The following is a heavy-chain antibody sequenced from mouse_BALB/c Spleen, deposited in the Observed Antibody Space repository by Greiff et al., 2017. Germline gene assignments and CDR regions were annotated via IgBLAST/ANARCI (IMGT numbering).Heavy chain of an antibody. CDR1: GFTFSSFG. V-gene: IGHV5-17*02. J-gene: IGHJ4*01. CDR2: ISSGSSTI. Sequence: EVKLVESGGGLVQPGGSRKLSCAASGFTFSSFGMHWVRQAPEKGLEWVAYISSGSSTIYYADTVKGRFTISRDNPKNTLFLQMTSLRSEDTAMYYCARHGAARAPPYAMDYWGQGTSVTVSS. D-gene: IGHD3-1*01. CDR3: ARHGAARAPPYAMDY.